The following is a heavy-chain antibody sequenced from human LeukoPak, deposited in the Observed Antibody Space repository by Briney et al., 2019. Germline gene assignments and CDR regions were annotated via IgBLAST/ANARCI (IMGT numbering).Heavy chain of an antibody. V-gene: IGHV4-38-2*01. Sequence: ASETLSLSCAVSGYSISSGYYWGWIRQPPGKGLEWIGSIYHSGSTYYNPSLKSRVTISVDTSKNQFSLKLSSVTAADTAVYYCARGFTIFWAFDIWGQGTMVTVSS. CDR2: IYHSGST. J-gene: IGHJ3*02. D-gene: IGHD3-9*01. CDR1: GYSISSGYY. CDR3: ARGFTIFWAFDI.